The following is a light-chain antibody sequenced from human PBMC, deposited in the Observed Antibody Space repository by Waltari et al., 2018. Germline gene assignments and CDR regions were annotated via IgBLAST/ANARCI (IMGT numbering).Light chain of an antibody. Sequence: EIVMTQSPATLSVSPGERAPLSCRASQSVRSNLAWYQQKPGQAPRLLIYGVSTRATGIPARFSGSGSGTEFTLTISSLQSEDFAVYYCQQYDNWPPFTFGQGTELEIK. V-gene: IGKV3-15*01. J-gene: IGKJ2*01. CDR3: QQYDNWPPFT. CDR1: QSVRSN. CDR2: GVS.